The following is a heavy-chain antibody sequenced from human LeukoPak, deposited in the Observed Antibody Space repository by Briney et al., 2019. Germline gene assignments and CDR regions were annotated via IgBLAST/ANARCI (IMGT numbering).Heavy chain of an antibody. CDR2: ISAYNGNT. CDR1: GYTFTDYY. J-gene: IGHJ4*02. V-gene: IGHV1-18*04. CDR3: ARDFIAVAGQGY. Sequence: ASVKVSCKASGYTFTDYYIHWVRQAPGQGLEWMGWISAYNGNTNYAQKLQGRVTMTTDTSTSTAYMELRSLRSDDTAVYYCARDFIAVAGQGYWGQGTLVTVSS. D-gene: IGHD6-19*01.